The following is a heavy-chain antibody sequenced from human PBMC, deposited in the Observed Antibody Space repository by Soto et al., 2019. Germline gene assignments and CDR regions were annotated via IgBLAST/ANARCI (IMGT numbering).Heavy chain of an antibody. V-gene: IGHV3-30*18. CDR1: GFTFSSYG. D-gene: IGHD5-12*01. Sequence: QVQLVESGGGVVQPGRSLRLSCAASGFTFSSYGMHWVRQAPGKGLEWVAVISYDGSNKYYADSVKGRFTISRDNSKNTLYLQMNSLRAEDTAVYYCAKDRAGPASGHDGMDVWGQGTTVTVSS. CDR3: AKDRAGPASGHDGMDV. J-gene: IGHJ6*02. CDR2: ISYDGSNK.